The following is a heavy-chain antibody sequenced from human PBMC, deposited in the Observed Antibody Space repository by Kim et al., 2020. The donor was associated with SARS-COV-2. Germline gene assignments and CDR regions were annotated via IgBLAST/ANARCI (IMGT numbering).Heavy chain of an antibody. J-gene: IGHJ4*02. D-gene: IGHD6-19*01. V-gene: IGHV4-4*07. CDR1: GGSISSYY. CDR3: ARVGSSGWETYYFDY. CDR2: IYTSGST. Sequence: SETLSLTCTVSGGSISSYYWSWIRQPAGKGLEWIGRIYTSGSTNYNPSLKSRVTMSVDTSKNQFSLKLSSVTAADTAVYYCARVGSSGWETYYFDYWGQGTLVTVSS.